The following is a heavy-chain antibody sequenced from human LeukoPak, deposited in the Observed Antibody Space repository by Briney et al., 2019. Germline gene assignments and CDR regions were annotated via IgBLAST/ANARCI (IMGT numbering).Heavy chain of an antibody. CDR1: GYTFTGYY. CDR2: INPNSGGT. V-gene: IGHV1-2*02. CDR3: AREGPWDFVVVPTATRYYFDY. D-gene: IGHD2-2*01. Sequence: ASVKVSCKASGYTFTGYYMHWVRQAPGQGLEWMGWINPNSGGTNYAQKFQGRVTMTRDTSISTAYMEVSRLRSDDTAVYYCAREGPWDFVVVPTATRYYFDYWGQGTLVTVSS. J-gene: IGHJ4*02.